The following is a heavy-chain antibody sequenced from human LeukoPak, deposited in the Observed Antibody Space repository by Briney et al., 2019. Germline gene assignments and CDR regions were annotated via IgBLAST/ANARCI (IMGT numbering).Heavy chain of an antibody. J-gene: IGHJ4*02. V-gene: IGHV3-23*01. CDR3: ARSPSRDFDY. CDR2: ISGSGGGT. Sequence: GGSLRLSCAASRFPFSSYAMNWVRQAPGKGLEWVSAISGSGGGTYYADSVKGRFTISRDNAKNSLYLQMNSLRAEDTAVYYCARSPSRDFDYWGQGTLVTVSS. CDR1: RFPFSSYA.